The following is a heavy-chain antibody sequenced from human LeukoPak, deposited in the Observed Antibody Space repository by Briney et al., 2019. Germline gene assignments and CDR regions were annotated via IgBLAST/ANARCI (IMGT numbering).Heavy chain of an antibody. V-gene: IGHV4-61*02. J-gene: IGHJ4*02. D-gene: IGHD4-17*01. CDR2: IYTSGST. Sequence: PSETLSLTCTVSGGSISSGSYYWSWIRQPAGKGLEWIGRIYTSGSTNYNPSLKSRVTISVDTSKNQFSLKLSSVTAADTAVYYCARAAGTVTTRFDYWGQGTLVTVSS. CDR1: GGSISSGSYY. CDR3: ARAAGTVTTRFDY.